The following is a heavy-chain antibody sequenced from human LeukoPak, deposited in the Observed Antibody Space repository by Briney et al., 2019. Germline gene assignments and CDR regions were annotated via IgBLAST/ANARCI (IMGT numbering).Heavy chain of an antibody. V-gene: IGHV3-53*01. CDR1: GFTVSSNY. CDR2: IYSGGST. J-gene: IGHJ3*02. Sequence: GGSLRLSCAASGFTVSSNYMSWVRQAPGKGLERVSVIYSGGSTYYADSVKGRFTISRDNSKNTLYLQMNSLRAEDTAVYYCARVRPSDAFDIWGQGKMVTVSS. CDR3: ARVRPSDAFDI.